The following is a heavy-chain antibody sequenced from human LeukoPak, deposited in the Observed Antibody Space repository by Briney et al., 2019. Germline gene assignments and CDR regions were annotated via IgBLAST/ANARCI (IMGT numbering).Heavy chain of an antibody. V-gene: IGHV3-23*01. D-gene: IGHD3-22*01. CDR3: ANEDYYDSSGYYWY. Sequence: PGGSLRLSCAASGFTFSSYAMSWVRQAPGKGLEWVSAISGSGGSTYYADPVKGRFTISRDNSKNTLYLQMNSLRAEDTAVYYCANEDYYDSSGYYWYWGQGTLVTVSS. J-gene: IGHJ4*02. CDR2: ISGSGGST. CDR1: GFTFSSYA.